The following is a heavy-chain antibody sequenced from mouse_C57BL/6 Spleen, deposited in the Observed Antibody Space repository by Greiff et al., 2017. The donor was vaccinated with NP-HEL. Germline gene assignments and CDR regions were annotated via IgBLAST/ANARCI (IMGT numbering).Heavy chain of an antibody. D-gene: IGHD4-1*01. CDR3: AVNWDERYDFDY. V-gene: IGHV1-82*01. Sequence: QVQLQQSGPELVKPGASVKISCKASGYAFSSSWMNWVKQRPGKGLEWIGRIYPGGGDTNYNGKFKGKATLTADQSSSTAYMQLSSLTSEDSAVYFCAVNWDERYDFDYWVQGTTLTVSS. CDR2: IYPGGGDT. J-gene: IGHJ2*01. CDR1: GYAFSSSW.